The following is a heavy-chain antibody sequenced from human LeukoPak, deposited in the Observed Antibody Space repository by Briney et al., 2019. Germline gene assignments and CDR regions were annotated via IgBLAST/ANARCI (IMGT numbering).Heavy chain of an antibody. CDR1: GYTFSSYT. D-gene: IGHD5-18*01. V-gene: IGHV7-4-1*02. CDR3: GRDPRLGIRGYTYGYIDY. Sequence: ASVKVSCKTSGYTFSSYTITWVRQAPGQGLEWMGWINTNTGNPTYAQGFTGRYVFSLDTSVSTAHLQISGLTADDTAVYFCGRDPRLGIRGYTYGYIDYWGQGTLATVSS. J-gene: IGHJ4*02. CDR2: INTNTGNP.